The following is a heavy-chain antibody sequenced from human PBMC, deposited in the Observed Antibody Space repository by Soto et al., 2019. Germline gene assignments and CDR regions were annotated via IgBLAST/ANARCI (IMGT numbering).Heavy chain of an antibody. Sequence: QVQLQESGPGLVKPSGTLSLTRSVSGDSVSSPYYWRWVRQSPGKGLEWIGEVFHTGTTSYNPSLRSRVTISMDKSINRFSLDLSSVTAAATAVYYCARSAGWYAIHAWGPGTLVIVSS. CDR1: GDSVSSPYY. J-gene: IGHJ5*02. V-gene: IGHV4-4*02. CDR3: ARSAGWYAIHA. CDR2: VFHTGTT. D-gene: IGHD6-19*01.